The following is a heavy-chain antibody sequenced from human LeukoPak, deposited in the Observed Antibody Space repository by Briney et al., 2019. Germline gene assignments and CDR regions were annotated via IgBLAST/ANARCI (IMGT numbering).Heavy chain of an antibody. CDR3: ARDPPIGGADVFDI. J-gene: IGHJ3*02. V-gene: IGHV1-2*02. Sequence: ASVKVSCKAAGYTFTGYYMHWVRQAPAQGLEWMGWINPNSGGTNYAQKFQGRVTMTRDTSISTAYMELSRLTSDDTAVYYCARDPPIGGADVFDIWGQGAMVTVSS. CDR2: INPNSGGT. CDR1: GYTFTGYY. D-gene: IGHD3-10*01.